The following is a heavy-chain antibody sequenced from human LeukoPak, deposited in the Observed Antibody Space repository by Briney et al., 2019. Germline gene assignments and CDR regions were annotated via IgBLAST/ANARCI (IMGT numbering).Heavy chain of an antibody. CDR1: GFTFSSYS. CDR2: ISSSSSTI. V-gene: IGHV3-48*01. J-gene: IGHJ4*02. D-gene: IGHD3-9*01. CDR3: ASGYDILTGYYGFDY. Sequence: GGSLRLSCAASGFTFSSYSMNWVRQAPGKGLEWVSYISSSSSTIYYADSVKGRFTISRDNAKNSLYLQMNSLRAEDTAVYYCASGYDILTGYYGFDYWGQGTLVTVSS.